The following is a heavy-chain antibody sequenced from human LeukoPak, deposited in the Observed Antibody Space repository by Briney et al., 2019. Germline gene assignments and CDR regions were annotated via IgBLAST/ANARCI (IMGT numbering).Heavy chain of an antibody. Sequence: GGSLRLSCAASGFTFSSYWMHWVRQAPGKGLVWVSRINSDGSSTSYADSVKGRFTISRDNAKNTLYLQMNSLGAEDTAVYYCARAISYGYGGLDYWGQGTLVTVSS. D-gene: IGHD5-18*01. CDR3: ARAISYGYGGLDY. CDR1: GFTFSSYW. V-gene: IGHV3-74*01. J-gene: IGHJ4*02. CDR2: INSDGSST.